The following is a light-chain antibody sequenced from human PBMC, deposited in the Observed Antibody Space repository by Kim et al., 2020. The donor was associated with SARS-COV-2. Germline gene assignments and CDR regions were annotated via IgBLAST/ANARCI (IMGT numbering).Light chain of an antibody. J-gene: IGLJ2*01. CDR1: SSNIESNT. Sequence: PGSRITISCSGSSSNIESNTVNWDHHRPGTAPKVLIYTNNQRPSGVPDRFSGSKSGTSASLAISGLQSEDEADYYCAAWDDSLKVVFGGGTQLTVL. CDR2: TNN. CDR3: AAWDDSLKVV. V-gene: IGLV1-44*01.